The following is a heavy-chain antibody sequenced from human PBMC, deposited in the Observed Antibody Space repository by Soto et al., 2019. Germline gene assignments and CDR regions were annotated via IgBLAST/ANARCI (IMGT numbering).Heavy chain of an antibody. CDR1: GGSISSGGYY. Sequence: SETLSLTCTVSGGSISSGGYYWSWIRQHPGKGLEWIGYIYYSGSTYYNPSLKSRVTISVDTSKNQFSLKLSSVTAADTAVYYCARVPRAEGDYFDYWGQGTLVTVSS. J-gene: IGHJ4*02. CDR2: IYYSGST. D-gene: IGHD3-16*01. CDR3: ARVPRAEGDYFDY. V-gene: IGHV4-31*03.